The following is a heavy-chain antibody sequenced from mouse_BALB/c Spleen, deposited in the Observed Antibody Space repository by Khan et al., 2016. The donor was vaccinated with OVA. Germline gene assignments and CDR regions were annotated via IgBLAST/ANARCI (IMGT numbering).Heavy chain of an antibody. CDR1: GYSFTLYY. Sequence: EVQLQESGPDLVKPGASVKISCKASGYSFTLYYMTWVKQSHGKSLEWIGRVYPNTGGSDYNQEFKGKAILTVDKSSNTAYMELHSLTSEDSAVYYCARGYDFFAYWGQGTLVTVSA. J-gene: IGHJ3*01. V-gene: IGHV1-34*01. D-gene: IGHD2-14*01. CDR3: ARGYDFFAY. CDR2: VYPNTGGS.